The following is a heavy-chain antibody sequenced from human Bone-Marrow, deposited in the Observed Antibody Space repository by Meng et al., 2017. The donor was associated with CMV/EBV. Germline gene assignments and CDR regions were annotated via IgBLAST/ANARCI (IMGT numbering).Heavy chain of an antibody. V-gene: IGHV1-46*01. CDR3: ARDPKLPFGQWEFYYYYGMDV. J-gene: IGHJ6*02. D-gene: IGHD3-10*01. CDR1: GYTFTSYY. Sequence: ASVKVSCKASGYTFTSYYIHWVRQAPGQGLEWMGIINPSGGTTTYAQRFKGRVTMTRDTSPSTVYMELSSLISEDTAVYYCARDPKLPFGQWEFYYYYGMDVWGQGTTVTVSS. CDR2: INPSGGTT.